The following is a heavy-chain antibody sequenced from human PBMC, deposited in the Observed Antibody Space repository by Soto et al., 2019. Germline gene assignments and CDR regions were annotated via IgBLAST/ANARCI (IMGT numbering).Heavy chain of an antibody. CDR1: GGSISSSSYY. Sequence: PSETLSLTCTVSGGSISSSSYYWGWIRQPPGKGLEWIGSIYYSGSTYYNPSLKSRVTISVDTSKNQFSLKLSSVTAADTAVYYCARRYCISNNCYLDYWGQGTLVTVSS. D-gene: IGHD2-2*01. CDR3: ARRYCISNNCYLDY. J-gene: IGHJ4*02. V-gene: IGHV4-39*01. CDR2: IYYSGST.